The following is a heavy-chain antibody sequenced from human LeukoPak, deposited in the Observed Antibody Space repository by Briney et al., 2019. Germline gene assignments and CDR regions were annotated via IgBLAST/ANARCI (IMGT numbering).Heavy chain of an antibody. CDR2: ISGSGNST. CDR3: AKYYYGSGNYADGFDI. CDR1: GFTFSNYG. J-gene: IGHJ3*02. Sequence: WGVLRLSCAASGFTFSNYGMSWVRQAPGKGLEWVSAISGSGNSTYYADSVKGRFTISRHNSKNTLYLQMNSLRPEDTAVYYCAKYYYGSGNYADGFDIWGQGTMVTVSS. V-gene: IGHV3-23*01. D-gene: IGHD3-10*01.